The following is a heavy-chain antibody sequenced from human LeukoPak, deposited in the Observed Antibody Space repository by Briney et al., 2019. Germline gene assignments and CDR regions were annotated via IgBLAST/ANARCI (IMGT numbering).Heavy chain of an antibody. V-gene: IGHV1-18*01. CDR1: GYTFTSYG. CDR3: ARSAPRIVVVPAAISDNWFDP. Sequence: ASVKVSCKASGYTFTSYGISWVRQAPGQGLEWTGWISAYNGNTNYAQKLQGRVTMTTDKSTSTAYMELRSLRSDDTAVYYCARSAPRIVVVPAAISDNWFDPWGQGTLVTVSS. D-gene: IGHD2-2*01. J-gene: IGHJ5*02. CDR2: ISAYNGNT.